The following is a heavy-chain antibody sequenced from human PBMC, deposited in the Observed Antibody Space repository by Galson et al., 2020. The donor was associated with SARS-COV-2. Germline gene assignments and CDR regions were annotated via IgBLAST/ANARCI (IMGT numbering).Heavy chain of an antibody. D-gene: IGHD4-17*01. Sequence: SETLSLTCAISGDSVTRNSAAWNWIRQSPSGGLEWLGRTYYRSKWYYDYAVSVKSRITINPDTSKNQFSLQLNSVTPEDTAVYYCARDGSNYGETWGQGTLVTVSS. J-gene: IGHJ5*02. CDR1: GDSVTRNSAA. V-gene: IGHV6-1*01. CDR3: ARDGSNYGET. CDR2: TYYRSKWYY.